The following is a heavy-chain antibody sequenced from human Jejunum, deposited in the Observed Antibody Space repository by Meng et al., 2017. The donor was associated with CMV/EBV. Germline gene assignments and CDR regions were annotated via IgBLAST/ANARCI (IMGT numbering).Heavy chain of an antibody. CDR3: TRVAGYRNNWFDP. D-gene: IGHD5-24*01. Sequence: GGSISSSTYYWGWIRQPPGKGLEWIGTIYYSGSTYYNPSLKSQVTISVDTSKNQFSLKLSSVTAADTAIYYCTRVAGYRNNWFDPWGQGTLVTVSS. CDR1: GGSISSSTYY. CDR2: IYYSGST. J-gene: IGHJ5*02. V-gene: IGHV4-39*07.